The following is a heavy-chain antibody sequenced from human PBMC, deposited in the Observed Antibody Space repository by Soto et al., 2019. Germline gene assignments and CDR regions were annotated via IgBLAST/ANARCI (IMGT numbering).Heavy chain of an antibody. J-gene: IGHJ6*02. CDR2: ISSSRSAI. D-gene: IGHD2-2*01. CDR3: ARDQSDIVVVPAADYYYGMDV. CDR1: GFTFSSYS. Sequence: EVQLVESGGDLVQPGGSLRLSCAASGFTFSSYSMNWVRQAPGKGLEWVSYISSSRSAIYYADSVKGRFTISRDNAKNSLYLQMNSLRDKDTAVYYCARDQSDIVVVPAADYYYGMDVWGQGTTVTVSS. V-gene: IGHV3-48*02.